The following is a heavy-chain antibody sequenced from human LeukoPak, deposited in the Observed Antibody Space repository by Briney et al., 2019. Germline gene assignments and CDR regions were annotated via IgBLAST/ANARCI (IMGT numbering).Heavy chain of an antibody. V-gene: IGHV3-21*01. CDR1: AFTFSSYS. D-gene: IGHD3-10*01. Sequence: GGSLRLSCAASAFTFSSYSMNWVRQAPGKGLEWVSSISSSSSYIYYADSVKGRFTISRDNAKNSLYLQMNSLRAEDTAVYYCARSADYYGSGSYAFDIWGQGTMVTVSS. J-gene: IGHJ3*02. CDR2: ISSSSSYI. CDR3: ARSADYYGSGSYAFDI.